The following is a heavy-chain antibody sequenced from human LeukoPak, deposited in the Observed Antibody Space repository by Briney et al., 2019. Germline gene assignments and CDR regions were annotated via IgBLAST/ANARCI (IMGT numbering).Heavy chain of an antibody. CDR1: GYSFTSYW. Sequence: GESLKISCKGTGYSFTSYWIGWVRQMPGKGLGWMGIIYPGDSDIRYSPSFQGQVTISADKSISTAYLQWSSLKASDTAMYYCARHQYSYGSRSYFDDYYYYYMDVWGKGTTVTISS. D-gene: IGHD3-10*01. V-gene: IGHV5-51*01. CDR2: IYPGDSDI. J-gene: IGHJ6*03. CDR3: ARHQYSYGSRSYFDDYYYYYMDV.